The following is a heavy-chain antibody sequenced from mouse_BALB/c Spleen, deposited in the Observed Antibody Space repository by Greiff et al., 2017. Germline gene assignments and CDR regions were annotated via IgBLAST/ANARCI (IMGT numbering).Heavy chain of an antibody. D-gene: IGHD1-2*01. V-gene: IGHV2-6-7*01. Sequence: QVQLKESGPGLVAPSQSLSITCTVSGFSLTGYGVNWVRQPPGKGLEWLGMIWGDGSTDYNSALKSRLSISKDNSKSQVFLKMNSLQTDDTARYYCARERGYGYDFDYWGQGTTLTVSS. CDR3: ARERGYGYDFDY. CDR1: GFSLTGYG. CDR2: IWGDGST. J-gene: IGHJ2*01.